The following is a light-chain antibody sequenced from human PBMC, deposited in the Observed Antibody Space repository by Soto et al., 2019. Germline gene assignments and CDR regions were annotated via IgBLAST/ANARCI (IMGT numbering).Light chain of an antibody. Sequence: EIVLTQSPGTLSLSPGERATLSCRASQNVSSSSLAWYQQKPGQAPRLLIYDASSRATGIPDRFSGSGSGTDFTLTISRLEPEDFAVYYCQQYGSPWTFGQGTKVEIK. V-gene: IGKV3-20*01. CDR1: QNVSSSS. J-gene: IGKJ1*01. CDR3: QQYGSPWT. CDR2: DAS.